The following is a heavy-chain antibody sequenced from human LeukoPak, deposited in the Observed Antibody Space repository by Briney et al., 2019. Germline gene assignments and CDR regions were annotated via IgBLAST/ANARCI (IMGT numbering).Heavy chain of an antibody. CDR2: INHRGST. J-gene: IGHJ4*02. CDR3: ARDEEYDFWSGYYVY. V-gene: IGHV4-34*01. Sequence: SETLSLTCAVYGGSFSGYYWSWIRQPPGKGLEWIGEINHRGSTNYNPSLKSRVTISVDTSKNQFSLKLSSVTAADTAVYYCARDEEYDFWSGYYVYWGQGTLVTVSS. CDR1: GGSFSGYY. D-gene: IGHD3-3*01.